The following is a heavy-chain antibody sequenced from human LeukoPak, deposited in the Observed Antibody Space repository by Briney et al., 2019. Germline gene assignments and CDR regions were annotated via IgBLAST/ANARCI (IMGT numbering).Heavy chain of an antibody. V-gene: IGHV3-48*03. Sequence: QPGGSLRLSCAASGFTFSSYEMNWVRQAPGKGLEWVSYILNSGTTTYYADSVKGRFTISRDNAKNSLCLQMNSLRAEDTGVYYCARDPPDYWGQGILVTVSS. CDR1: GFTFSSYE. CDR3: ARDPPDY. CDR2: ILNSGTTT. J-gene: IGHJ4*02.